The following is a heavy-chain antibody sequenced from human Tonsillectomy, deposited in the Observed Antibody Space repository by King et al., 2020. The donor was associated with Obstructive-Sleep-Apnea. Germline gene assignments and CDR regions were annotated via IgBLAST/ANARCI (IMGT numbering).Heavy chain of an antibody. V-gene: IGHV3-23*04. Sequence: VQLVESGGDLVQPGGSLRLSCAASGFTFSSYAMSWVRQAPGKGLEWVSSISNSGGSTYYADSVKGRFTISRDNSKNTLYLQMDSLRAEDTAVYYYAKNRGYCSGGSCYSDYWGQGTLVTVSS. CDR3: AKNRGYCSGGSCYSDY. D-gene: IGHD2-15*01. J-gene: IGHJ4*02. CDR1: GFTFSSYA. CDR2: ISNSGGST.